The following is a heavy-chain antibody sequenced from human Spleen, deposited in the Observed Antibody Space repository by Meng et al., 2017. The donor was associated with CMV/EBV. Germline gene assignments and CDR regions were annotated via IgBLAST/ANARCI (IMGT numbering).Heavy chain of an antibody. V-gene: IGHV1-18*01. J-gene: IGHJ4*02. CDR1: GYTFTGYD. Sequence: KVSCKASGYTFTGYDISWVRQAPGQGLEWMGWISAYNGNTNYAQRLQGRVTMTTDTSTSTAYMELRSLRSDDTAIYYCFTTGTTDTDYWGQGTLVTVSS. D-gene: IGHD1-1*01. CDR2: ISAYNGNT. CDR3: FTTGTTDTDY.